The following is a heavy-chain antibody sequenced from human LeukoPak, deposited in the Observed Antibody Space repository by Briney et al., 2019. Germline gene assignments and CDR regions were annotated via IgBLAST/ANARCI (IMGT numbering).Heavy chain of an antibody. CDR2: TYYRSKWYN. D-gene: IGHD6-19*01. CDR1: GDSVSSNSAA. J-gene: IGHJ6*03. V-gene: IGHV6-1*01. Sequence: SQTLSLTCAISGDSVSSNSAAWNWIRQSPSRGLEWLGRTYYRSKWYNDYAVSVKSRITINPDTSKNQSSLQLNSVTPEDTAVYYCARAGIAVAGLTRPYYMDVWGKGTTVTISS. CDR3: ARAGIAVAGLTRPYYMDV.